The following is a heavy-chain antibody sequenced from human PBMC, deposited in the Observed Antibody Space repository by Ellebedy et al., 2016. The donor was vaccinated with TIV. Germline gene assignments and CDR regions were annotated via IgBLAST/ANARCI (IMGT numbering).Heavy chain of an antibody. J-gene: IGHJ4*02. CDR1: GGSISRSSYY. D-gene: IGHD2-2*01. CDR2: IYYSGST. CDR3: ARSYCSSTNCSAVGSLDY. V-gene: IGHV4-39*01. Sequence: MPSETLSLTCTVSGGSISRSSYYWGWIRQPPGKGLEWIGSIYYSGSTYYNPSLKSRVTISVDTSKNQFSLKLSTVTATDTALYYCARSYCSSTNCSAVGSLDYWGQGTLVTVSS.